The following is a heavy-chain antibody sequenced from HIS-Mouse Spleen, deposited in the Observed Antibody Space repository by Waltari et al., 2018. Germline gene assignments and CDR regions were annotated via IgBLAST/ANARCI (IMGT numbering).Heavy chain of an antibody. CDR1: GGSFSGYY. CDR2: INHSGNT. Sequence: QVQLQQWGAGLLKPSETLSLTCAVYGGSFSGYYWSWIRQPPGKGVEWIGEINHSGNTHYTPSLKSRVTISVDPSKNQFSLKLGSVTAADTAVYYCAVIAVAGKGREYWGQGTLVTVSS. CDR3: AVIAVAGKGREY. J-gene: IGHJ4*02. V-gene: IGHV4-34*01. D-gene: IGHD6-19*01.